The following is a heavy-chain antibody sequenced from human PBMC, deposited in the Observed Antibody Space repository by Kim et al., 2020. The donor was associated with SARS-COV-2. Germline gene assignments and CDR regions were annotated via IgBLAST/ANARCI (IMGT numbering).Heavy chain of an antibody. CDR2: IYSGGSST. Sequence: GGSLRLSCAASGFTFSSYAMSWVRQAPGKGLEWVSVIYSGGSSTYYADSVKGRFTISRDNSKNTLYLQMNSLRAEDTAVYYCAKDRITGTLMGAFDIWGQGTMVTVSS. V-gene: IGHV3-23*03. CDR3: AKDRITGTLMGAFDI. J-gene: IGHJ3*02. D-gene: IGHD1-20*01. CDR1: GFTFSSYA.